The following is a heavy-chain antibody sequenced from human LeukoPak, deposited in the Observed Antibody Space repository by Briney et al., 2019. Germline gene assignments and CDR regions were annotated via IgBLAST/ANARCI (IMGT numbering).Heavy chain of an antibody. V-gene: IGHV4-4*02. CDR3: ARRPWSSSWYFDY. J-gene: IGHJ4*02. D-gene: IGHD6-13*01. CDR1: GGSISSSNW. CDR2: IYHSGNT. Sequence: SGTLSLTCAVSGGSISSSNWWSWVRQPPGKGLEWIGEIYHSGNTNYNPSLKSRVTISVDTSKNQFSLKLSSVTAADTSVYYCARRPWSSSWYFDYWGQGTLVTVSS.